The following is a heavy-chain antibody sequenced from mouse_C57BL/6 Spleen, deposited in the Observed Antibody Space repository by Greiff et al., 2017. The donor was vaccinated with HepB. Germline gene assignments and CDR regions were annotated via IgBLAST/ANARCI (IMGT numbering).Heavy chain of an antibody. V-gene: IGHV14-3*01. D-gene: IGHD1-1*01. Sequence: VQLQQSVAELVRPGASVKLSCTASGFNIKNTYMHWVKQRPEQGLEWIGRIDPANGNTKDAPKFQGKATITADTSSNTAYLQLSSLTSEDTAIYYCARTDTTVVGGYYYAMDYWGQGTSVTVSS. CDR1: GFNIKNTY. J-gene: IGHJ4*01. CDR3: ARTDTTVVGGYYYAMDY. CDR2: IDPANGNT.